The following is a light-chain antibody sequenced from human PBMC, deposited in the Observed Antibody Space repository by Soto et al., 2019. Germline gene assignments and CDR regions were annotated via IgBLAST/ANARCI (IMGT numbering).Light chain of an antibody. V-gene: IGLV2-14*01. CDR2: DVS. J-gene: IGLJ1*01. Sequence: QSVLTQPASVSGSPGQSITISCTGTISDVGGYDYVSWYQHHPGKAPRLMIYDVSDRPSGVSNRFSGSKSGYTASLTISGLQAEDEGDYYCGSYASNSPDVFGTGTKVTVL. CDR3: GSYASNSPDV. CDR1: ISDVGGYDY.